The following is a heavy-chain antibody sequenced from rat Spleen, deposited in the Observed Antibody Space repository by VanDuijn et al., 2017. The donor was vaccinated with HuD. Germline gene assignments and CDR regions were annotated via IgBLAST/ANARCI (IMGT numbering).Heavy chain of an antibody. CDR3: STAGSFTDYYFAGGFDY. D-gene: IGHD1-6*01. CDR2: ISTGGGNT. J-gene: IGHJ2*01. CDR1: GFTFSNYY. Sequence: EVQLVESGGGLVQPGRSLKLSCAASGFTFSNYYMAWVRQAPTKGLEWVAYISTGGGNTYYRDSVKGRFTVPRDNAKSTLYLQMDRLRSEDTATYYCSTAGSFTDYYFAGGFDYWGQGVMVTVSS. V-gene: IGHV5-27*01.